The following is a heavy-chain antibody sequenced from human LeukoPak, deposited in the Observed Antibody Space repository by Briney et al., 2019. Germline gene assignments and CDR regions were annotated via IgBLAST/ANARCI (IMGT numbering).Heavy chain of an antibody. V-gene: IGHV3-33*01. J-gene: IGHJ1*01. CDR3: ARVSEDYSSGWYEEYFQY. CDR2: IWYDGSKK. D-gene: IGHD6-19*01. CDR1: GFTFSRYG. Sequence: GGSLRLSCAASGFTFSRYGMHWVRQAPGKGLEWVAVIWYDGSKKNYADSVKGRFTISRDNSKNRLNLQMTSLRAEDTAVYYCARVSEDYSSGWYEEYFQYWGQGTLVIVSS.